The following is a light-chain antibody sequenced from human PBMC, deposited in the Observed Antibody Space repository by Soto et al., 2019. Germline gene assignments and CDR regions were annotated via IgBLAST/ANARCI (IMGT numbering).Light chain of an antibody. Sequence: DIGLTQYTGTLSLSPGERATLSCRASQSVSSSNLAWYQQKPGQPPRLLIYGASSRATGVPDRFSGSGSGTDFTLTINRLEPEDFAVYFCQQSGSSPLTFGGGTKVDIK. J-gene: IGKJ4*01. V-gene: IGKV3-20*01. CDR3: QQSGSSPLT. CDR1: QSVSSSN. CDR2: GAS.